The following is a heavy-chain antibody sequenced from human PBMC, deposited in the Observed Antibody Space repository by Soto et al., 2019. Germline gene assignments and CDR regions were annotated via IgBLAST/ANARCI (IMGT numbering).Heavy chain of an antibody. Sequence: QVQLVQSGAEVKKPGSSVKVSCKASGGTFSRYAINWVRQAPGQGLEWMGGIIPIFGTANYEQKFQGRVTIAADESTRTAYVELSSLRSEDTAVYYCALGYCTNGVCPASYYYYGMDVWGQGTTVTVSS. J-gene: IGHJ6*02. CDR3: ALGYCTNGVCPASYYYYGMDV. D-gene: IGHD2-8*01. V-gene: IGHV1-69*01. CDR2: IIPIFGTA. CDR1: GGTFSRYA.